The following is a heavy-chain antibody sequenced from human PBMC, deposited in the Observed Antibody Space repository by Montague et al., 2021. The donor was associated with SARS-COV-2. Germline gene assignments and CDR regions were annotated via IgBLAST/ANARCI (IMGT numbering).Heavy chain of an antibody. D-gene: IGHD4-23*01. CDR2: IYYSRST. J-gene: IGHJ4*02. Sequence: SETLSLTCIVSGGSISSSSYHWGWIRQPPGQGLEWIGTIYYSRSTYYNPSLQSRVTIPVNTSKNQFSLKLSSVAAAATAVYYCVRLRYYGGNSGFQGLVDVWGQGALVTVSS. V-gene: IGHV4-39*01. CDR3: VRLRYYGGNSGFQGLVDV. CDR1: GGSISSSSYH.